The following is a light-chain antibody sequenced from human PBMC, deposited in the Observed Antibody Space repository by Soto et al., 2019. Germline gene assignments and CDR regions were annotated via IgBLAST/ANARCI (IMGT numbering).Light chain of an antibody. Sequence: EIVLTQSPGTLSLSPVERATLSCMASQSVSSSYLAWYQQKPGQAPRLLIYGASTRATGIPARFSGSGSGTEFTLTISSLQSEDFAVYYCQQYNNCLQTFGQGTKVDI. CDR2: GAS. J-gene: IGKJ1*01. CDR1: QSVSSSY. V-gene: IGKV3-15*01. CDR3: QQYNNCLQT.